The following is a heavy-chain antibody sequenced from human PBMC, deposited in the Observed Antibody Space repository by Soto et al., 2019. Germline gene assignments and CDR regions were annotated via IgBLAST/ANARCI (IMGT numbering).Heavy chain of an antibody. CDR3: AKWSIVVVPAAGDFDY. CDR2: ISGSGGST. V-gene: IGHV3-23*01. D-gene: IGHD2-2*01. J-gene: IGHJ4*02. Sequence: EVQLLESGGGLVQPGGSLRLSCAASGFTFSSYAMSWVRQAPGKGLEWVSVISGSGGSTYYADSVKGRFTISRDNSKNTLYLQMHSLSAEDTAVYYCAKWSIVVVPAAGDFDYWGQGTLVTVSS. CDR1: GFTFSSYA.